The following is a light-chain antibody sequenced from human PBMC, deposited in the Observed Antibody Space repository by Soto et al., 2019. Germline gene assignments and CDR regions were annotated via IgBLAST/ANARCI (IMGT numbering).Light chain of an antibody. V-gene: IGLV2-14*01. J-gene: IGLJ1*01. CDR1: SSDVGGYNY. CDR2: DVS. CDR3: SSYTSSSTLGVYV. Sequence: QSALTQPASVSGSPGQSITISCTGTSSDVGGYNYVSWYQQHPGKAPKLMIYDVSNRPSGVSNRFSGSKSGNTASLTISGLQAEDEADYYCSSYTSSSTLGVYVFGTGTKLTVL.